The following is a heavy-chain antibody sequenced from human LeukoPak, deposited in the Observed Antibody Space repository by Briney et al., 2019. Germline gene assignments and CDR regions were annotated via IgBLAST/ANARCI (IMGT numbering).Heavy chain of an antibody. CDR3: ARATHDLSPNPLRFLEWFHYRGAFDI. V-gene: IGHV3-30-3*01. CDR1: GFTFSDYY. CDR2: ISYDGSNK. Sequence: PGGSLRLSCAASGFTFSDYYMSWIRQAPGKGLEWVAVISYDGSNKYYEDSVKGRFTISRDNSKNTLYLQMNSLRAEDTAVYYCARATHDLSPNPLRFLEWFHYRGAFDIWGQGTMVTVSS. D-gene: IGHD3-3*01. J-gene: IGHJ3*02.